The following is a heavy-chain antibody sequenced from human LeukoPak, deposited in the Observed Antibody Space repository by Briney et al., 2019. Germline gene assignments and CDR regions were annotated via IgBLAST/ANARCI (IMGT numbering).Heavy chain of an antibody. V-gene: IGHV3-23*01. J-gene: IGHJ4*02. CDR3: VKARLGINGPDDG. CDR1: GFTFSNCA. Sequence: PGGSLRLSCAASGFTFSNCAMSWVRQAPGKGLEWVSAITDTGDSTYYADSVKGRFSISRDNSKNAVYLQMNSLRAGDTAVYYCVKARLGINGPDDGWGQGTLVTVSS. D-gene: IGHD7-27*01. CDR2: ITDTGDST.